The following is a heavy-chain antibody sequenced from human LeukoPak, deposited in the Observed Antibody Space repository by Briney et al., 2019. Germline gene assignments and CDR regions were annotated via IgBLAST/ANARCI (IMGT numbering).Heavy chain of an antibody. CDR2: MDPNSGGT. V-gene: IGHV1-2*02. D-gene: IGHD6-13*01. CDR1: GYTFTSYY. J-gene: IGHJ4*02. Sequence: ASVKVSCKASGYTFTSYYMHWVRQAPGQGLEWMGWMDPNSGGTNYAQKFQGRVTMTRDASISTAYLDLSGLRSDDTAVYYCAREVWYYSEWGQGTLVTVSS. CDR3: AREVWYYSE.